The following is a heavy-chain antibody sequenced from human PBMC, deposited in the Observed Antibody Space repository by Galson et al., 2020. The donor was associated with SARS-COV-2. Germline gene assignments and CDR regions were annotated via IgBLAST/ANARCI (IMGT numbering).Heavy chain of an antibody. CDR1: GFTFSSYN. J-gene: IGHJ4*02. V-gene: IGHV3-21*06. CDR2: ISGTSTNI. D-gene: IGHD5-18*01. CDR3: TRERGYSYGCSDY. Sequence: GESLKISCAASGFTFSSYNLNWVRQAPGKGLEWVSSISGTSTNIYYADSMKGRFTISRDNAKNSVYLQMNSLGTEDTAVYYCTRERGYSYGCSDYWGQGTLVTVSS.